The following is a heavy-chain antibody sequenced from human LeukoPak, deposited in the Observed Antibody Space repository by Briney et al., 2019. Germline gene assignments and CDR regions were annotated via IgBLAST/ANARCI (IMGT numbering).Heavy chain of an antibody. CDR2: MNPNSGNT. CDR1: GGTFRRYA. Sequence: ASVKVSCKASGGTFRRYASSWVRQATGQGLEWMGWMNPNSGNTGYAQKFQGRVTMTRNTSISTAYMELSSLRSEDTAVYYCAKDSAPYYDSRNFDYWGQGTLVTVSS. D-gene: IGHD3-22*01. V-gene: IGHV1-8*01. J-gene: IGHJ4*02. CDR3: AKDSAPYYDSRNFDY.